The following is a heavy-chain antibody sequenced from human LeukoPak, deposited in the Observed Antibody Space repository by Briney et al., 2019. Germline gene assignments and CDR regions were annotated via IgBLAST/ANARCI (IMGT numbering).Heavy chain of an antibody. CDR1: GFTFSSYG. D-gene: IGHD4-17*01. V-gene: IGHV3-7*01. CDR2: IKQDGSEK. CDR3: ARDDTVTGLSLFDY. Sequence: GGSLRLSCAASGFTFSSYGMSWVRQAPGKGLEWVANIKQDGSEKYYVDSVKGRFTISRDNAKNSLYLQMNSLRAEDTAVYYCARDDTVTGLSLFDYWGQGTLVTVSS. J-gene: IGHJ4*02.